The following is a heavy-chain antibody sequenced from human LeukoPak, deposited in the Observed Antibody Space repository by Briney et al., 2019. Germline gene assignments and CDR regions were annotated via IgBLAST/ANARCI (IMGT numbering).Heavy chain of an antibody. D-gene: IGHD2-8*01. Sequence: PGGSLRLSCAASGFTFSNAWMSWVRQAPGKGLEWVGRIKSKTDGGTTDYAAPVRGRFTISRDDSKNTLYLQMNSLKTEDTAVYYCTTVGPYCTNGVCYTKEGDYWGQGTLVTVSS. CDR2: IKSKTDGGTT. J-gene: IGHJ4*02. CDR3: TTVGPYCTNGVCYTKEGDY. CDR1: GFTFSNAW. V-gene: IGHV3-15*01.